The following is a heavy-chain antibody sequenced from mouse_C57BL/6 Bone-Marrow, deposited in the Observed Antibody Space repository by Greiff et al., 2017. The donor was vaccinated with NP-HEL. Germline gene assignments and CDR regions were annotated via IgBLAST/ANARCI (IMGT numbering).Heavy chain of an antibody. V-gene: IGHV14-4*01. CDR3: TTSDYYGSSYVGYYFDY. CDR2: IDPENGDT. J-gene: IGHJ2*01. CDR1: GFNIKDDY. D-gene: IGHD1-1*01. Sequence: EVQLHQSGAELVRPGASVKLSCTASGFNIKDDYMHWVKQRPEQGLEWIGWIDPENGDTEYASKFQGKATITADTSSNTAYLQLSSLTSEDTAVYYCTTSDYYGSSYVGYYFDYWGQGTTLTVSS.